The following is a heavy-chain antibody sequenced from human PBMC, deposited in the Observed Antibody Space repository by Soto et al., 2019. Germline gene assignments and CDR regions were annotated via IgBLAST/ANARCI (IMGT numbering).Heavy chain of an antibody. CDR3: ARDNRRTCSGGSCYIELFDY. D-gene: IGHD2-15*01. CDR1: GFTFSSYG. Sequence: GGSLRLSCAASGFTFSSYGMHWVRQAPGKGLEWVAVIRYDGSNKYYADSVKGRFTISRDNSKNTLYLQMNSLRAEDTAVYYCARDNRRTCSGGSCYIELFDYWGQGTLVTVSS. CDR2: IRYDGSNK. J-gene: IGHJ4*02. V-gene: IGHV3-33*01.